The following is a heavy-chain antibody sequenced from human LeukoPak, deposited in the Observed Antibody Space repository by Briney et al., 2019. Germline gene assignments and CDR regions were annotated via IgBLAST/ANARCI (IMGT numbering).Heavy chain of an antibody. CDR1: GFTFSSYA. CDR3: AKGDSGMVRKYYFDY. V-gene: IGHV3-23*01. Sequence: GGSLRLSCAASGFTFSSYAMSWVRQAPGKGLEWVSLISGSGGDTYYADSVKGRLTISRDISKNTLYLQMNSLSAEDTAVYYWAKGDSGMVRKYYFDYWGQGTLVTVSS. D-gene: IGHD5-18*01. CDR2: ISGSGGDT. J-gene: IGHJ4*02.